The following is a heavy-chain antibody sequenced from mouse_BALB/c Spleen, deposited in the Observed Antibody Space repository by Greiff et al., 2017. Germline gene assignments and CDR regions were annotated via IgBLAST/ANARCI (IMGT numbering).Heavy chain of an antibody. V-gene: IGHV14-1*02. Sequence: VQLQQSGAELVRPGALVKLSCKASGFNIKDYYMHWVKQRPEQGLEWIGWIDPENGNTIYDPKFQGKASITADTSSNTAYLQLSSLTSEDTAVYYCARRYGGMDYWGQGTSVTVSS. D-gene: IGHD2-14*01. J-gene: IGHJ4*01. CDR3: ARRYGGMDY. CDR2: IDPENGNT. CDR1: GFNIKDYY.